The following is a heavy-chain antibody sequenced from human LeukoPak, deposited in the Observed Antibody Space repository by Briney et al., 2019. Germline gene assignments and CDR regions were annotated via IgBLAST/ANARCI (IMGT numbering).Heavy chain of an antibody. CDR3: ARGGRVRYFDWFFDY. D-gene: IGHD3-9*01. V-gene: IGHV5-51*01. CDR2: IYPGDSHT. CDR1: GYSFTSYW. Sequence: GESLKISCKGSGYSFTSYWIGWVRHMPEKGLEWMGIIYPGDSHTRYSPSFQGQVTISADKSISTAYLQWSSLKASDTAMYYCARGGRVRYFDWFFDYWGQGTLVTVSS. J-gene: IGHJ4*02.